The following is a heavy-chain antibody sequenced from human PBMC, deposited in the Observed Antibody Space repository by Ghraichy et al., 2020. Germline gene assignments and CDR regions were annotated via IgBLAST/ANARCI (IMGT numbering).Heavy chain of an antibody. CDR2: ISRDGIST. V-gene: IGHV3-43*01. CDR3: AKDTSYTIDY. D-gene: IGHD2-2*02. J-gene: IGHJ4*02. Sequence: GGSLRLSCAASGFSFDDNTMHWVRQAPGKGLEWVSFISRDGISTSFADSVKGRFTISRDNNKNSLYLQMNSLRVEDTALYYCAKDTSYTIDYWGQGTLVTVSS. CDR1: GFSFDDNT.